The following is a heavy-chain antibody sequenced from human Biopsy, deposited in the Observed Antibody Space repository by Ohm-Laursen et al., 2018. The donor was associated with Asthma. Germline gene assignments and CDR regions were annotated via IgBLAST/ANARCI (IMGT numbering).Heavy chain of an antibody. V-gene: IGHV1-3*04. CDR2: VNTGNGDT. Sequence: ASVKVSCEASGYNFISFAIHWVRQAPGQRLEWMGWVNTGNGDTKYSQKFQGRVTITRDTSASTAYMELRGLRSEDTATYYCARTYYDFLTGQVKDVFGVWGQGTMVTVSS. J-gene: IGHJ3*01. CDR1: GYNFISFA. CDR3: ARTYYDFLTGQVKDVFGV. D-gene: IGHD3-9*01.